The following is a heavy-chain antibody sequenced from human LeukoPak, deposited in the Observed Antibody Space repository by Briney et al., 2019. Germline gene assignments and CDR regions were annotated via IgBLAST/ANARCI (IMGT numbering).Heavy chain of an antibody. J-gene: IGHJ6*03. CDR3: ARGRSLYGSYYYYMDV. CDR2: IIPIFGTA. D-gene: IGHD3-16*01. CDR1: GYTFTSYG. Sequence: GASVKVSCKASGYTFTSYGISWVRQAPGQGLEWMGGIIPIFGTANYAQKFQGRVTITADKSTSTAYMELSSLRSEDTAVYYCARGRSLYGSYYYYMDVWGKGTTVTVSS. V-gene: IGHV1-69*06.